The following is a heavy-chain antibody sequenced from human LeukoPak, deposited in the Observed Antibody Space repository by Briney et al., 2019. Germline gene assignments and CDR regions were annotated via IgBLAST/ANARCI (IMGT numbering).Heavy chain of an antibody. D-gene: IGHD1/OR15-1a*01. CDR1: GGAISSSSYY. CDR3: ARVNSDDAFDI. CDR2: IYYSGST. Sequence: SETLSLTCTVSGGAISSSSYYWGWIRQPPGKGLEWIGSIYYSGSTYYNPSLKSRVTISVDTSKNQFSLKLSSVAAADTAVYYCARVNSDDAFDIWGQGTMVTVSS. J-gene: IGHJ3*02. V-gene: IGHV4-39*07.